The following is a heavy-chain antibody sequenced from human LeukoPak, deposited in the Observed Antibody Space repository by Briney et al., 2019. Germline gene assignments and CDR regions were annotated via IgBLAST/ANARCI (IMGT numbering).Heavy chain of an antibody. CDR2: IGPSGTIM. CDR3: ARDVWTGVAVSDY. D-gene: IGHD6-19*01. J-gene: IGHJ4*02. Sequence: GSLRLSCAASGFTFRDFYMTWIRQAPGKGLEWVAYIGPSGTIMNYADSVRGRFTISRDNAKTSVYLQLNSLRADDTAVYYCARDVWTGVAVSDYWGQGTLVTVSS. V-gene: IGHV3-11*04. CDR1: GFTFRDFY.